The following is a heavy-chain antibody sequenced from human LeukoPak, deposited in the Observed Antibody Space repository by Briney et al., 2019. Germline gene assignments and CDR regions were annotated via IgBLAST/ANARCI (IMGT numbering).Heavy chain of an antibody. D-gene: IGHD3-22*01. Sequence: EASVKVSCKASGGTFSSYAISWVRQAPGQGLEWMGRIIPILGMANYAQKFQGRVTITADKSTSTAYMELSSLKSEDTAVYYCARDPQLYDSSGYYYNDAFDIWGQGTMVTVSS. CDR2: IIPILGMA. V-gene: IGHV1-69*04. CDR1: GGTFSSYA. J-gene: IGHJ3*02. CDR3: ARDPQLYDSSGYYYNDAFDI.